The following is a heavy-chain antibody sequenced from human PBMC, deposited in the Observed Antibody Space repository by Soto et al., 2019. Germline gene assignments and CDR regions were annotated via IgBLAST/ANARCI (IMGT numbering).Heavy chain of an antibody. CDR2: INAGNGNT. CDR1: GYTFTSYA. V-gene: IGHV1-3*01. CDR3: ARERAIVRTYVAVYI. Sequence: ASVKVSCKASGYTFTSYAMHWVRQAPGQGLEWMGWINAGNGNTKYSQKFQGRVTITTDTSSSTAYMELSSLRSEDTAVYYCARERAIVRTYVAVYIWAQATM. J-gene: IGHJ3*02. D-gene: IGHD6-6*01.